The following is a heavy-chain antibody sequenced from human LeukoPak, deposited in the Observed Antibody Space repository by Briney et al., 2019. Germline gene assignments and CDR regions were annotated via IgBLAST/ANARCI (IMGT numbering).Heavy chain of an antibody. J-gene: IGHJ3*02. Sequence: PGGSLRLSCAASGFTFSSYSMNWVRQAPGKGLEWVSYISSSSSTLYYADSVKGRFTISRDNAKNSLYLQMNSLRAEDTAVYYCARDRMGAIWGQGTMVTVSS. CDR1: GFTFSSYS. V-gene: IGHV3-48*04. CDR3: ARDRMGAI. CDR2: ISSSSSTL. D-gene: IGHD1-26*01.